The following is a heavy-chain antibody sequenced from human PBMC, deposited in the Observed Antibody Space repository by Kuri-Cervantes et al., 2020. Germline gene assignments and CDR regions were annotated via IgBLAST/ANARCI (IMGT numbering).Heavy chain of an antibody. J-gene: IGHJ4*02. D-gene: IGHD6-13*01. CDR3: ARSNIAAAGTNFDY. V-gene: IGHV3-23*01. Sequence: GESLKISCAASGFPFSSYAMSWVRQAPGKGLEWVSAISGSGGSTYYADSVKGRFTISRDNSKNTLYLQMNSLRAEDTAVYYCARSNIAAAGTNFDYWGQGTLVTVSS. CDR1: GFPFSSYA. CDR2: ISGSGGST.